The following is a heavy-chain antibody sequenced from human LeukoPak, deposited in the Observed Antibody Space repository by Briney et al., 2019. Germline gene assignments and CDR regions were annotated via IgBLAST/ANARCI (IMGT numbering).Heavy chain of an antibody. CDR2: ISAYNGNT. CDR3: ATLVPYGSFDY. J-gene: IGHJ4*02. CDR1: GYTFTGYY. Sequence: ASVKVSCKASGYTFTGYYMHWVRQAPGQGLEWMGWISAYNGNTNYAQKLQGRVTMTTDTSTSTAYMELRSLRSDDTAVYYCATLVPYGSFDYWGQGTLVTVSS. D-gene: IGHD4-17*01. V-gene: IGHV1-18*04.